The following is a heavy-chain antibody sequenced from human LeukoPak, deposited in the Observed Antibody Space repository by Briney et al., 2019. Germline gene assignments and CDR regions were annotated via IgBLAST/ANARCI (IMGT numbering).Heavy chain of an antibody. Sequence: PSQTLSLTCTVSGGSISSGGYYWSWIRQHPGKGLEWIGYIYYSGSTYYNPSLKSRVTISVDTSKNQFSLKLSSVTAADTAVYYCARETGYYYDSSGYYYFDYWGQGTLVTVSS. D-gene: IGHD3-22*01. CDR2: IYYSGST. J-gene: IGHJ4*02. V-gene: IGHV4-31*03. CDR3: ARETGYYYDSSGYYYFDY. CDR1: GGSISSGGYY.